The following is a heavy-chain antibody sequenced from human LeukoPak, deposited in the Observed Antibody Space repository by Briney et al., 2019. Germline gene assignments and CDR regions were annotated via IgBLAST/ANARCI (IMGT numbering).Heavy chain of an antibody. CDR3: ASTNWNYQNWAAFDI. CDR1: GGSISSYY. CDR2: IYTSGST. Sequence: SETLSLTCTVSGGSISSYYGSWIRQPPGKGLEWIGYIYTSGSTNYNPSLKSRVTISVDTSKNQFSLKLSSVTAADTAVYHCASTNWNYQNWAAFDIWGQGTMVTVSS. J-gene: IGHJ3*02. V-gene: IGHV4-4*09. D-gene: IGHD1-7*01.